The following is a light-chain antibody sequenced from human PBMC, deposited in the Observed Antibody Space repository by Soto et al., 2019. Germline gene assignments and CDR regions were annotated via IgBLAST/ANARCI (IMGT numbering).Light chain of an antibody. CDR2: GVD. CDR3: VSYTSSSTLV. V-gene: IGLV2-14*03. J-gene: IGLJ2*01. CDR1: SSDIGGYKY. Sequence: QSALTQPASVSGSPGQSITISCTGTSSDIGGYKYVSWYQHQPGRAPTLIFYGVDNRPSGVSNRFSASKSGNTASLTISGLQAEDEADYYCVSYTSSSTLVFGGGTKLTVL.